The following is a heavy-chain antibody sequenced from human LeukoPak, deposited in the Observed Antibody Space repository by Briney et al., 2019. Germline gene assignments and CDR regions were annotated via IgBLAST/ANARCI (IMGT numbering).Heavy chain of an antibody. V-gene: IGHV3-23*01. Sequence: GGSLRLSCAASGFTFSSYAMSWVRQAPGKGLEWVSAISGSYGSTYYADPVKGRFTISRDNSKNTLYLQMNSLRDEDTAVYYCTRNTPHDLIVVVTAIRSGCDYWGQGTLVTVSS. J-gene: IGHJ4*02. CDR1: GFTFSSYA. CDR3: TRNTPHDLIVVVTAIRSGCDY. CDR2: ISGSYGST. D-gene: IGHD2-21*02.